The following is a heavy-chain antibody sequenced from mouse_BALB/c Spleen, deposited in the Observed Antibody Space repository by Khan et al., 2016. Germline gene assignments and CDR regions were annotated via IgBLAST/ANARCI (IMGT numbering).Heavy chain of an antibody. CDR2: IYPSDTHT. D-gene: IGHD1-2*01. Sequence: QVQLKQSGAELVRPGASVKLSCKASGYTLTNYWINWVKQRPGQGLEWIGNIYPSDTHTNYNQKFKDKATLTVDRPSSTAYMHLISPTSEDSAVYYCSRGITTIGSYYYAMDYWGQGTSVTVSS. J-gene: IGHJ4*01. V-gene: IGHV1-69*02. CDR3: SRGITTIGSYYYAMDY. CDR1: GYTLTNYW.